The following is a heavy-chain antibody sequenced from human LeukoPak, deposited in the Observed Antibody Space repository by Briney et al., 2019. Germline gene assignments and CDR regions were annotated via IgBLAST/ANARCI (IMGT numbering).Heavy chain of an antibody. D-gene: IGHD3-3*01. Sequence: SQTLSLTCTVSGGSISSGSYYWSWIRQPAGKGLEWIGRIYTSGSTNYNPSLKSRVTISVDTSKNQFSLKLSSVTAADTAVYYCAGTLFGAWGIWFDPWGQGTLVTVSS. CDR1: GGSISSGSYY. CDR2: IYTSGST. J-gene: IGHJ5*02. CDR3: AGTLFGAWGIWFDP. V-gene: IGHV4-61*02.